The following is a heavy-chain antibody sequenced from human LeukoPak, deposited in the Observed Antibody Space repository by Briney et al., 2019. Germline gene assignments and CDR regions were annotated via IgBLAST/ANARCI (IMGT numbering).Heavy chain of an antibody. CDR2: INKDGSSI. CDR1: GFTFSNYD. V-gene: IGHV3-74*03. D-gene: IGHD2-15*01. J-gene: IGHJ4*02. Sequence: HSGGSLRPSCAASGFTFSNYDMHWVRQAPGKGLIWVSRINKDGSSITYADSVRGRFTISRNNAKNALYLQMSSLRAEDTAVYYCSRWSSASADYWGQGSLVTVSA. CDR3: SRWSSASADY.